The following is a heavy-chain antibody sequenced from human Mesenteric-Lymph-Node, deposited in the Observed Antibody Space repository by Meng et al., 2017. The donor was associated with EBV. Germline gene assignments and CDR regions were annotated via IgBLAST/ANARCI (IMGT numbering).Heavy chain of an antibody. CDR2: IYYTGST. CDR3: ARDRGIAAADY. J-gene: IGHJ4*02. Sequence: VALQESGPGPVQPSETLYLPCTVSVGSVSSGTYFLSWIRQPPGKGLEWIGYIYYTGSTNYNSSLKSRVTISVDTSKNQFSLKLSSVTAADTALYYCARDRGIAAADYWGQGTLVTVSS. D-gene: IGHD6-13*01. V-gene: IGHV4-61*01. CDR1: VGSVSSGTYF.